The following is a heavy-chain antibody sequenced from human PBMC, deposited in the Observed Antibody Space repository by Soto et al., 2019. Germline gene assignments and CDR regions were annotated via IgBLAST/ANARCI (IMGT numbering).Heavy chain of an antibody. CDR1: GGSVSSYY. J-gene: IGHJ1*01. D-gene: IGHD6-19*01. CDR2: IYYSGST. V-gene: IGHV4-59*02. CDR3: ASSSGWLFFQH. Sequence: SETLSLTGTRSGGSVSSYYWSWIRQPPGKGLEWIGYIYYSGSTNYNPSLKSQVTISVDTSKNQFSLKLSSVTAADTAVYYCASSSGWLFFQHWGQGTPVTVSS.